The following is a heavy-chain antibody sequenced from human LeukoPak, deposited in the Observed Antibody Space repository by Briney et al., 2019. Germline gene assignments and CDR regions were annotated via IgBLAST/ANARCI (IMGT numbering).Heavy chain of an antibody. CDR2: MNPTTGST. CDR3: ARLSETPAYYDTHVYYYVRY. J-gene: IGHJ4*02. Sequence: ASVKVSCKASGYTFSSYDINWVRQATGQGLEWMGWMNPTTGSTGYAQKFQGRVTMTRDTSINTAYMEISSLRSEDSAVYYCARLSETPAYYDTHVYYYVRYWGQGTLVTVSS. CDR1: GYTFSSYD. D-gene: IGHD3-22*01. V-gene: IGHV1-8*01.